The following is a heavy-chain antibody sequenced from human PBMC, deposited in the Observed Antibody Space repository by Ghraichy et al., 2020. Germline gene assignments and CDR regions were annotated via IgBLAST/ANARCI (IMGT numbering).Heavy chain of an antibody. V-gene: IGHV3-21*01. Sequence: GGSLRLSCAASGFTFSSYSMNWVRQAPGKGLEWVSSISSSSYIYYADSVKGRFTISRDNAKNSLYLQMNSLRAEDTAVYYCARDSGSSGYYYVFAFDIWGQGTMVTVSS. J-gene: IGHJ3*02. CDR1: GFTFSSYS. D-gene: IGHD3-22*01. CDR3: ARDSGSSGYYYVFAFDI. CDR2: ISSSSYI.